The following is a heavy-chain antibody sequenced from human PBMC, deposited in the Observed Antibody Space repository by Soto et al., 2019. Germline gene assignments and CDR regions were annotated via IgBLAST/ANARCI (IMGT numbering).Heavy chain of an antibody. V-gene: IGHV4-30-2*01. J-gene: IGHJ4*02. D-gene: IGHD4-4*01. CDR3: ASGVTTVATFDY. Sequence: QLQLQESGSGLVKPSQTLSLTCAVSGGSISSGGYSWSWLRQPPGKGLEWIEYIYHSGSTYYNPSLKSRVTISVDRSKNQCSLKLTSVTAADTAVYYCASGVTTVATFDYWGQATLVTVSS. CDR1: GGSISSGGYS. CDR2: IYHSGST.